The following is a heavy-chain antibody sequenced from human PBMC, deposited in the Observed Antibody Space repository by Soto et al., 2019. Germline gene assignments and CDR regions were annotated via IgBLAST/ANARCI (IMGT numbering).Heavy chain of an antibody. CDR2: IYYSGST. CDR1: GGSISSGGYY. Sequence: XLSLTCTVSGGSISSGGYYWSWIRQHPGKGLEWIGYIYYSGSTYYNPSLKSRVTISVDTSKNQFSLKLSSVTAADTAVYYCARDMSGLHYFDYWGQGTLVTVSS. J-gene: IGHJ4*02. V-gene: IGHV4-31*03. D-gene: IGHD5-18*01. CDR3: ARDMSGLHYFDY.